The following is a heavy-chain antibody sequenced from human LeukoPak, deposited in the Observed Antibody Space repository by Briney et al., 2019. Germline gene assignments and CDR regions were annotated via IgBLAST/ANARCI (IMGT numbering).Heavy chain of an antibody. Sequence: SVKVSCKASGGTFSSYAISWVRQAPGRGLEWMGGIIPIFGTANYAQKFQGRVMITADESTSTAYVELSSLRSEDTAVYYCARGGLVEMATITDWGQGTLVTVSS. CDR1: GGTFSSYA. CDR2: IIPIFGTA. CDR3: ARGGLVEMATITD. J-gene: IGHJ4*02. D-gene: IGHD5-24*01. V-gene: IGHV1-69*13.